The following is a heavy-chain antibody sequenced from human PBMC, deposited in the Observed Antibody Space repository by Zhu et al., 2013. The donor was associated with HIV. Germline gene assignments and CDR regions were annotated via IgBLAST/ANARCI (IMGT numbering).Heavy chain of an antibody. J-gene: IGHJ5*02. CDR2: IIPIFGTA. V-gene: IGHV1-69*01. CDR1: GGTFSSYA. Sequence: QVQLVQSGAEVKKPGSSVKVSCKASGGTFSSYAISWVRQAPGQGLEWMGGIIPIFGTANYAQKFQGRVTITADESTSTAYMELSSLRSEDTAVYYCARDGRPHVGYCSSTSCYGRGRWFDPWGRGNPRSPSPQ. CDR3: ARDGRPHVGYCSSTSCYGRGRWFDP. D-gene: IGHD2-2*01.